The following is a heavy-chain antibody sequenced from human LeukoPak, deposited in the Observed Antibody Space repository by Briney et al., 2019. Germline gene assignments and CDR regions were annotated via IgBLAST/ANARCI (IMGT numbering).Heavy chain of an antibody. CDR1: GGSISSGGYS. CDR2: IYHSGST. D-gene: IGHD3-22*01. J-gene: IGHJ4*02. CDR3: ARGRNYYDSSGYYPQYYFDY. Sequence: SETLSLTCAVSGGSISSGGYSWSWIRQPPGKGLEWIGYIYHSGSTYYNPSLKSRVTISVDRSKNQFSLKLSSVIAADTAVYYCARGRNYYDSSGYYPQYYFDYWGQGTLVTVSS. V-gene: IGHV4-30-2*01.